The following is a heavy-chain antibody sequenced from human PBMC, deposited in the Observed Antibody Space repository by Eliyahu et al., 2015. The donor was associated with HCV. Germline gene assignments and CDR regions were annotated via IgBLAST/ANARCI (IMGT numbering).Heavy chain of an antibody. D-gene: IGHD4-11*01. CDR1: GFPFSSYW. Sequence: EVQLVESGGGLVQPGGSLRLSCAASGFPFSSYWMSWVRQAPGKGLEWVANIKQDGSEKYYVDSVKGRFTISRDNAKNSLYLQMNSLRAEDTAVYYCARDTVAVGPFDYWGQGTLVTVSS. CDR2: IKQDGSEK. CDR3: ARDTVAVGPFDY. J-gene: IGHJ4*02. V-gene: IGHV3-7*01.